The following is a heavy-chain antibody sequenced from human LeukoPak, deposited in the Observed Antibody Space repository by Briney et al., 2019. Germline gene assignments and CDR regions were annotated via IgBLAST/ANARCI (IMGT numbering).Heavy chain of an antibody. D-gene: IGHD1-26*01. CDR1: GFTFSSYA. Sequence: PGGSLRLSCAASGFTFSSYAMHWVRQAPGKGLEWVAVISYDGSNKYYADSVKGRFTISRDNSKNTLYLQMNSLRAEDTAVYYCPKGGVGATYYYGMDVWGQGTMVTVSS. J-gene: IGHJ6*02. CDR2: ISYDGSNK. CDR3: PKGGVGATYYYGMDV. V-gene: IGHV3-30-3*01.